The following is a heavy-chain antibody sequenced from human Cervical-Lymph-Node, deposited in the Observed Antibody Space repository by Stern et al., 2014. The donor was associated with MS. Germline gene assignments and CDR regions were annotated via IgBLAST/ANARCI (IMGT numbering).Heavy chain of an antibody. CDR1: GGSITSGNYY. J-gene: IGHJ6*02. CDR2: IYTSGST. V-gene: IGHV4-61*02. Sequence: VQLVESGPGLVKPSQTLSLTCAVSGGSITSGNYYWSWIRQPAGQGLEWIGRIYTSGSTNYSPSLKSRVTISLDTSKNQFSLKLISVTAEDTAVYYCARAAQVGEVYYYYGVDVWGQGTTVTVSS. CDR3: ARAAQVGEVYYYYGVDV. D-gene: IGHD3-10*01.